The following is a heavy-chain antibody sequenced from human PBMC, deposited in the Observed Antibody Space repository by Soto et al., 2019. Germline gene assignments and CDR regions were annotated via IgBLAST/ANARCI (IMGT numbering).Heavy chain of an antibody. CDR1: GFIVSTNH. V-gene: IGHV3-66*01. CDR2: IIGGGDT. D-gene: IGHD3-22*01. CDR3: AKGIVEGVSAADY. J-gene: IGHJ4*02. Sequence: EVQLVESGGGLVQPGGSLRLSCAASGFIVSTNHVNWVRQAPGEGLEWVSVIIGGGDTFYAEAVKGRFTISRDNSKNTVYLQMNSLRAEDTAMYYCAKGIVEGVSAADYWGQGPRVTVSS.